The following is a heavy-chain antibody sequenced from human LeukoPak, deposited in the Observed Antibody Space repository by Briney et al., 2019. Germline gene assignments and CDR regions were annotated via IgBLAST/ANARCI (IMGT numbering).Heavy chain of an antibody. CDR1: GGSISSGSYY. Sequence: KPSETLSLTCTVSGGSISSGSYYWSWIRQPAWKGLEWIGRIYTSGSTNYNPSLKSRVTISVDTSKNQFSLKLSSVTAADTAVYYCARAAGGGSGSYGAFDIWGQGTMVTVSS. CDR3: ARAAGGGSGSYGAFDI. D-gene: IGHD3-10*01. J-gene: IGHJ3*02. V-gene: IGHV4-61*02. CDR2: IYTSGST.